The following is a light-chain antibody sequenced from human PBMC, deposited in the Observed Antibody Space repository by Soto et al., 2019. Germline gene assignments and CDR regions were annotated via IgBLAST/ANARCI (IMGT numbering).Light chain of an antibody. Sequence: QSVLTQPPSVSGAPGQRVTISCTGSSSNIGAGYDVHWYQQLPGTAPKLLIYGNINRPSGVPDRFSGSKSGTSASLAITGLQAEDEADYYCQSYDSSLSVLYVFGTGTQLTVL. CDR1: SSNIGAGYD. CDR2: GNI. V-gene: IGLV1-40*01. CDR3: QSYDSSLSVLYV. J-gene: IGLJ1*01.